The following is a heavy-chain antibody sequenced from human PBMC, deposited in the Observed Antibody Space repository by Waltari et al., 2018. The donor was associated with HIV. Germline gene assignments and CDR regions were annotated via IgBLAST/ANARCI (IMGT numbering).Heavy chain of an antibody. V-gene: IGHV3-9*01. Sequence: EVQLVESGGGLVQPRRSLRLSCAASGFTFDDYAMHWVRQAPGKGLEWVSGISWNSGSIGYADSVKGRFTISRDNAKNSLYLQMNSLRAEDTALYYCAKDMSSDDAFDIWGQGTMVTVSS. CDR3: AKDMSSDDAFDI. CDR2: ISWNSGSI. CDR1: GFTFDDYA. J-gene: IGHJ3*02.